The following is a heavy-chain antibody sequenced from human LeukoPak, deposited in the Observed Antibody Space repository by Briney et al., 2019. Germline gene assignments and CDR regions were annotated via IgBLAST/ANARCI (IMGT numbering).Heavy chain of an antibody. CDR3: ARVFKGYDFWSGYPDYYYYGMDV. V-gene: IGHV1-69*13. D-gene: IGHD3-3*01. Sequence: SVKVSCKASGGTFSSYAISWVRQAPGQGLEWMGGIIPIFGTANYAQKFQGKVTITADESTSTAYMELSSLRSEDTAVYYCARVFKGYDFWSGYPDYYYYGMDVWGQGTTVTVSS. CDR1: GGTFSSYA. CDR2: IIPIFGTA. J-gene: IGHJ6*02.